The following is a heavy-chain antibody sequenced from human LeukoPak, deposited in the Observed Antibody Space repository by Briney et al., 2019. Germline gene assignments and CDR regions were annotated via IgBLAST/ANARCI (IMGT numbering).Heavy chain of an antibody. CDR2: IYYSGST. J-gene: IGHJ4*02. D-gene: IGHD2-8*01. Sequence: SETLSLTCTVSGGSISSSSYYWGWIRQPPGKGLEWIGSIYYSGSTYYNPSLKSRVTISVDTSKNQFSLKLSSVTAAGTAVYYCARLRKDIVLMVYASNFDYWGQGTLVTVSS. CDR3: ARLRKDIVLMVYASNFDY. V-gene: IGHV4-39*01. CDR1: GGSISSSSYY.